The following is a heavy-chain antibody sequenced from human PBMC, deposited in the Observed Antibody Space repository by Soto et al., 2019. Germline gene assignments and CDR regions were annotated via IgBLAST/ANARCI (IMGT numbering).Heavy chain of an antibody. D-gene: IGHD3-3*01. CDR2: IIPIFGTA. CDR1: GGTFSSYA. V-gene: IGHV1-69*13. CDR3: ARGLVVTIFGVGIIHYGMDV. J-gene: IGHJ6*02. Sequence: SVKVSCKTSGGTFSSYAISWVRQAPGQGLEWMGGIIPIFGTANYAQKFQGRVTITADESTSTAYMELSSLRSEDTAVYYCARGLVVTIFGVGIIHYGMDVWGQGTTVTVSS.